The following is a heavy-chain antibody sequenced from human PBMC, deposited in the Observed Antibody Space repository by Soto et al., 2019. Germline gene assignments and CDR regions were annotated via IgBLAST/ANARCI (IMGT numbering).Heavy chain of an antibody. Sequence: QVQLVQSGAEVKKPGSSVKVSCKASGGTFGSYAIRWVRQAPGQGLEWMGWIMPIPGTAKYAQRFQGTVTIAADESTSTAYMELSSLRSEDTAVYYCARSQGSSTSLEIYYYYYYGMDVWGQGPRVTVSS. V-gene: IGHV1-69*01. D-gene: IGHD2-2*01. CDR1: GGTFGSYA. J-gene: IGHJ6*02. CDR3: ARSQGSSTSLEIYYYYYYGMDV. CDR2: IMPIPGTA.